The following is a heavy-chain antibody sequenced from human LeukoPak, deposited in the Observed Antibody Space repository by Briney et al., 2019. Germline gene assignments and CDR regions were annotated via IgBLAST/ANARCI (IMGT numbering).Heavy chain of an antibody. CDR1: GGSVSSDSHY. V-gene: IGHV4-61*01. D-gene: IGHD2-15*01. J-gene: IGHJ4*02. CDR3: ARAYCSGGSCYFAY. Sequence: PSETLSPTCTVSGGSVSSDSHYCSWIRQPPGKGLEWIGSIYYSGSTNYNPSLRSRVTISTDTSKNQFSLKLSSVTAADTAMYYCARAYCSGGSCYFAYWGQGTLVTVSS. CDR2: IYYSGST.